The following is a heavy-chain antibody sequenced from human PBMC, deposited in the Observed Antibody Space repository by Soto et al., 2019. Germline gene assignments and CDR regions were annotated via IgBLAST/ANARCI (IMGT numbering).Heavy chain of an antibody. CDR1: GFTFSNYA. V-gene: IGHV3-23*01. D-gene: IGHD2-2*01. CDR3: ANADCSSSSCSGFYGIDV. Sequence: EVQLLESGGDLVQPGGSLRLSCATSGFTFSNYAMSWVRQAPGKGLEWVSTITGSGINTFYADSVKGRFTISRDNSKNTLYLQMNSLRAEDTAVYYCANADCSSSSCSGFYGIDVWGQGTTVTVSS. CDR2: ITGSGINT. J-gene: IGHJ6*02.